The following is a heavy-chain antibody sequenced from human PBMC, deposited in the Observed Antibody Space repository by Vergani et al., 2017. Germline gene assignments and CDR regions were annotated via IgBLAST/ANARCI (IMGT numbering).Heavy chain of an antibody. CDR2: IWSNGVNK. J-gene: IGHJ3*01. V-gene: IGHV3-33*01. CDR1: GFTFTDYG. CDR3: VRERAPLDAFDV. Sequence: QAQLVESGGGVVQPGSSLRLSCAASGFTFTDYGMHWVRQAPGKGLEWVAVIWSNGVNKYYADSVRGRFTFSRDNSRYTLDLQMDSLRAEDTAVYHCVRERAPLDAFDVWNEGTMVTGSS.